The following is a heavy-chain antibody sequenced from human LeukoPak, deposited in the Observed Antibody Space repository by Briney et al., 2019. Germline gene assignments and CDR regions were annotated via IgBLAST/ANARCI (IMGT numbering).Heavy chain of an antibody. D-gene: IGHD3-22*01. V-gene: IGHV1-69*05. CDR3: ARDRYYDSSGYYYVEDWFDP. Sequence: SVKVSCKASGGTFSSYAISWVRQAPGQGLEWMGRIIPIFGTANYAQKFQGRVTITTDESTSTAYMELSSLRSEDTAVYYCARDRYYDSSGYYYVEDWFDPWGQGTLVTVSS. CDR2: IIPIFGTA. J-gene: IGHJ5*02. CDR1: GGTFSSYA.